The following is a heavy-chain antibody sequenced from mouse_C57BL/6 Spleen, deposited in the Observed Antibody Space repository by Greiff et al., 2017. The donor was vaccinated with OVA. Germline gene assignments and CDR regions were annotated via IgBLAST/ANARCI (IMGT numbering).Heavy chain of an antibody. V-gene: IGHV1-26*01. Sequence: VQLQQSGPELVKPGASVKISCKASGYTFTDYYMNWVKQSHGKSLEWIGDINPNNGGTSYNQKFKGKATLTVDKSSSTAYMELRSLTSEDSAVYYCASLTGTTGVFDYWGQGTTLTVSS. J-gene: IGHJ2*01. D-gene: IGHD4-1*01. CDR3: ASLTGTTGVFDY. CDR2: INPNNGGT. CDR1: GYTFTDYY.